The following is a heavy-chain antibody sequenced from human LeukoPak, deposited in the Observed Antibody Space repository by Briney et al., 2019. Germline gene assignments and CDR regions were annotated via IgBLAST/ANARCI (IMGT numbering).Heavy chain of an antibody. CDR3: AKDAPVVTTIQGYFDY. D-gene: IGHD2-21*02. CDR2: ISGSGDTT. V-gene: IGHV3-23*01. J-gene: IGHJ4*02. CDR1: GFTFSVYA. Sequence: GGSLRLSCAASGFTFSVYAMSWVRQAPGKGLEWVSVISGSGDTTYYADSVKGRFTISRDNSKNTLWLQMNSLRAEDTAVYYCAKDAPVVTTIQGYFDYWGQGTLLTVSS.